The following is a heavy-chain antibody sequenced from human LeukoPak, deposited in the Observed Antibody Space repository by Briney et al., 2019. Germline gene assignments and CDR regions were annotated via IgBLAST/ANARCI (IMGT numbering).Heavy chain of an antibody. CDR2: ISAYNGNT. Sequence: ASVKVSCKASGYTFTRYGISWVPQAPGQGLEWMGWISAYNGNTNYAQKLQGRVTPTTDTSTSTAYMELRRLISDDTAVDYCTRDLEAAAGPVDYWSQGTLVTASS. J-gene: IGHJ4*02. V-gene: IGHV1-18*01. CDR3: TRDLEAAAGPVDY. D-gene: IGHD6-13*01. CDR1: GYTFTRYG.